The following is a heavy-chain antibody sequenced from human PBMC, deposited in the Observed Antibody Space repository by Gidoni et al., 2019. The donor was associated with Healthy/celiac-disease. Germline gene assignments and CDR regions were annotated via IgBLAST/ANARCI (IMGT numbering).Heavy chain of an antibody. Sequence: QVQLQESGPGLVKPSAPLSLTCTVSGGSISSYYWSWIRQPPGKGLEWIGYIYYSWSPNYNPSLKSRVTIAVDTSKNHFSLKLSSVTAADTAVYYCASAPHLEGGYEQEEPDAFDIWGQGTMVTVSS. CDR2: IYYSWSP. V-gene: IGHV4-59*01. CDR3: ASAPHLEGGYEQEEPDAFDI. CDR1: GGSISSYY. J-gene: IGHJ3*02. D-gene: IGHD5-12*01.